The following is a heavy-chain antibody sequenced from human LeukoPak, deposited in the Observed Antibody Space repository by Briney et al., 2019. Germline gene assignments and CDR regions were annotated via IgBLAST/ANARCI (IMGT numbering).Heavy chain of an antibody. J-gene: IGHJ5*02. CDR3: ARPLFCAFDNCGYWLDP. D-gene: IGHD1-20*01. Sequence: ASVKVSGKTSGYTFTKYLIHWVRQAPGQGLEWVGTINPNGDATNYAPRLQGRLTLTQDTSTSTVYMELRGLTPDDTAVYYCARPLFCAFDNCGYWLDPWGPGTLVTVSS. V-gene: IGHV1-46*01. CDR1: GYTFTKYL. CDR2: INPNGDAT.